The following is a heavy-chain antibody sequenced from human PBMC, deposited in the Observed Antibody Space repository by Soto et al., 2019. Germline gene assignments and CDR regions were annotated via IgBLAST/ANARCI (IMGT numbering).Heavy chain of an antibody. CDR3: ARECKWNSDGYYHYYAMDV. CDR1: GFTFSSYW. D-gene: IGHD1-7*01. CDR2: IKEDGSER. V-gene: IGHV3-7*03. Sequence: GGSLRLSCTASGFTFSSYWMTWVRQAPGKGLEWVANIKEDGSERHYVDSVKGRFTISRDNAKNSLYLQMNSLRAEDTAVYYCARECKWNSDGYYHYYAMDVWGQGTPVTVSS. J-gene: IGHJ6*02.